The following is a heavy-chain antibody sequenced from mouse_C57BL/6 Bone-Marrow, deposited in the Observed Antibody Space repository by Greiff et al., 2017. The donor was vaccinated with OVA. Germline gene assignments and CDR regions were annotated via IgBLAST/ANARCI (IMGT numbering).Heavy chain of an antibody. CDR3: TRDNYGNYVYYYAMDY. Sequence: EVQLVESGEGLVKPGGSLKLSCAASGFTFSSYAMSWVRQTPEKRLEWVAYISSGGDYIYYADTVKGRFTISRDNARNTLYLQMSSLKSEDTAMYYCTRDNYGNYVYYYAMDYWGQGTSVTVSS. CDR2: ISSGGDYI. V-gene: IGHV5-9-1*02. J-gene: IGHJ4*01. D-gene: IGHD2-1*01. CDR1: GFTFSSYA.